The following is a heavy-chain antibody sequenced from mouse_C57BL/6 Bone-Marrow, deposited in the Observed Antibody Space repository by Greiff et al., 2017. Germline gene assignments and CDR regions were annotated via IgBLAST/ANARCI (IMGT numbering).Heavy chain of an antibody. CDR3: TRTYYSLYWAMDY. CDR2: IYPGNSDT. J-gene: IGHJ4*01. D-gene: IGHD2-12*01. V-gene: IGHV1-5*01. Sequence: EVQLQQSGTVLARPGASVKMSCKTSGYTFTSYWMHWVKQRPGQGLEWIGAIYPGNSDTSYNQKFKGKANLTAVTSASTAYMGLSSLTNEDSAVYYCTRTYYSLYWAMDYWGKGTSVTVSS. CDR1: GYTFTSYW.